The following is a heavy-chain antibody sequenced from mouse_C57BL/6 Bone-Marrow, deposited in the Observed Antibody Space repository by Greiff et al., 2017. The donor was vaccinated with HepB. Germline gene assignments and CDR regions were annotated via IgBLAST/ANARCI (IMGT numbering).Heavy chain of an antibody. V-gene: IGHV5-6*01. Sequence: QGVESGGDLLKPGGSLKLSCAASGFTFSSYGMSWVRQTPDKRLEWVATISSGGSYTYYPDSVKGRFTISRDNAKNTLYLQMSSLKSEDTAMYYCARQALITTVVAPYAMDYWGQGTSVTVSS. CDR3: ARQALITTVVAPYAMDY. CDR1: GFTFSSYG. D-gene: IGHD1-1*01. J-gene: IGHJ4*01. CDR2: ISSGGSYT.